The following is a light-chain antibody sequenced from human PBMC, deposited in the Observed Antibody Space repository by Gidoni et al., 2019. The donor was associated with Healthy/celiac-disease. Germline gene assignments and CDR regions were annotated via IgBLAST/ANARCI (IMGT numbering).Light chain of an antibody. V-gene: IGLV1-36*01. Sequence: QSVLTQPPSVSAAPRQRVTISCSGSSSNIGNNAVNWYQQLPGKAPKLLIYYDDLLPSGVSDRFSGSKSGTSASLAISGLQSEDEADYYCAAWDDSRNYVFGTGTKVTVL. CDR3: AAWDDSRNYV. CDR2: YDD. J-gene: IGLJ1*01. CDR1: SSNIGNNA.